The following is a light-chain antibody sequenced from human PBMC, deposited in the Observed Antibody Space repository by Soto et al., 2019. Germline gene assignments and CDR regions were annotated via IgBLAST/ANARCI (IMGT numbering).Light chain of an antibody. Sequence: QSVLTQPASVSGSPGQSITISCTGTSSDVGGYNYVSWYQQHPGKAPKLMIYEVSNRPSGVSNRFSGSKSGNTASLTISGLQAEDEADHYCSSYTSSSTPYVFGTGTQLTVL. V-gene: IGLV2-14*01. CDR2: EVS. CDR1: SSDVGGYNY. J-gene: IGLJ1*01. CDR3: SSYTSSSTPYV.